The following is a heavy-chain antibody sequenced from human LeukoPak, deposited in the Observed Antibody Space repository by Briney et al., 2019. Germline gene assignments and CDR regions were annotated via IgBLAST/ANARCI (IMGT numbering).Heavy chain of an antibody. Sequence: PSETLSLTCAVYGGSFSGYYWSWIRQPPGKGLEWIGEISHSRGTDYNPSLKSRVTISVDTSRNQFSLKVSSVTAADTAVYYCARGRHWGAGADYWGQGTLVTVSS. D-gene: IGHD7-27*01. CDR3: ARGRHWGAGADY. CDR2: ISHSRGT. CDR1: GGSFSGYY. V-gene: IGHV4-34*01. J-gene: IGHJ4*02.